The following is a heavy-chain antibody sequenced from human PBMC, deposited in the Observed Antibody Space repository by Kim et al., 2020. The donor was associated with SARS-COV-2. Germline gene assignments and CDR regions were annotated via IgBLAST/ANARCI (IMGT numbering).Heavy chain of an antibody. CDR1: GGSISSYY. CDR3: AGLWRYNWFDP. V-gene: IGHV4-59*08. Sequence: SETLSLTCTVSGGSISSYYWSWIRQPPGKGLEWIGYIYYSGSTNYNPSLKSRVTISVDTSKNQFSLKLSSVTAADTAVYYCAGLWRYNWFDPWGQGTLVTVSS. CDR2: IYYSGST. D-gene: IGHD5-18*01. J-gene: IGHJ5*02.